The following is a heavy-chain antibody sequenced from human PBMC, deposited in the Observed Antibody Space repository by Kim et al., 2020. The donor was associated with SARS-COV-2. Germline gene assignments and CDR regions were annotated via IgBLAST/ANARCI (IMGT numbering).Heavy chain of an antibody. Sequence: YADSVKGRFTISRDNSKNTLYLLMNSLRAEDTAVYYCARRGWYRPGWFDPWGQGTLVTVSS. J-gene: IGHJ5*02. V-gene: IGHV3-23*01. CDR3: ARRGWYRPGWFDP. D-gene: IGHD6-19*01.